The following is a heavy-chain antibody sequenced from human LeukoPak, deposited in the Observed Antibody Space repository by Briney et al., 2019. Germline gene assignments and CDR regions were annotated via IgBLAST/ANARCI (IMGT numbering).Heavy chain of an antibody. CDR3: ARKERGPTGIVGAPPPDY. Sequence: SVKVSFKASGGTFSSYAISWVRQAPGQGLEWMGGIIPIFGTANYAQKFQGRVTITADESTSTAYMELSSLRSEDTGVYYCARKERGPTGIVGAPPPDYWGPGTLVNVSS. V-gene: IGHV1-69*13. CDR2: IIPIFGTA. CDR1: GGTFSSYA. J-gene: IGHJ4*02. D-gene: IGHD1-26*01.